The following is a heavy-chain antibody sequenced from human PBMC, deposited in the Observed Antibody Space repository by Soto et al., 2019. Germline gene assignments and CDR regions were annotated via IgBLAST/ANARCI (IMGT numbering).Heavy chain of an antibody. CDR1: GFTFSSYS. V-gene: IGHV3-21*01. J-gene: IGHJ4*02. D-gene: IGHD2-8*01. CDR3: ARDKCTNGVCSPSG. CDR2: ISSSSSYI. Sequence: GGSLRLSCAASGFTFSSYSMNWVRQAPGKGLEWVSSISSSSSYIYYADSVKGRFTISRDNAKNSLYLQMNSLRAEDTAVYYCARDKCTNGVCSPSGWGQGTLVTVSS.